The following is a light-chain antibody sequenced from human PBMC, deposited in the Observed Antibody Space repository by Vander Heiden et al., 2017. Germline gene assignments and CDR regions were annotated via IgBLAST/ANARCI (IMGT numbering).Light chain of an antibody. Sequence: EIVLTQSPATLSVSPGEGASLSCRASQSVNRYLAWYQHKAGQAPRRLIYDASNSATGSPARFIGSGSGTEFTLPISSLQSADFAVYFCYQYYVWPQSTFGQGTRLEIK. CDR2: DAS. J-gene: IGKJ5*01. V-gene: IGKV3-15*01. CDR1: QSVNRY. CDR3: YQYYVWPQST.